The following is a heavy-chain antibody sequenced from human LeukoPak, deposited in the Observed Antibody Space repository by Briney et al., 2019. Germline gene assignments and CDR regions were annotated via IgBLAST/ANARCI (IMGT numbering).Heavy chain of an antibody. CDR2: ISSSSSYI. D-gene: IGHD6-19*01. Sequence: NPGGSLRLSCAASGFTFSSYSMNWVRQAPGKGLEWVSSISSSSSYIYYADSVKGRFTISRANAKTSLYLQMNSLRAEDTAFYYCARHGGIAVASNWFDPWGQGTLVTVSS. CDR1: GFTFSSYS. V-gene: IGHV3-21*04. J-gene: IGHJ5*02. CDR3: ARHGGIAVASNWFDP.